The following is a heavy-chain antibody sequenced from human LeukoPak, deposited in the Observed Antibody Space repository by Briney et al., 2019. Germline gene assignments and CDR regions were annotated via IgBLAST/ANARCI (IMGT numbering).Heavy chain of an antibody. Sequence: GESLKISCKGFGYGFTSYWIGWGRHMPGERLEWMGIIYPGDSDTRYNPSFQGRVTISVDKSINTAYLQWSSLKAADTAMYYWATQASRSDAFDTWGQGTLVTVSS. CDR1: GYGFTSYW. CDR2: IYPGDSDT. J-gene: IGHJ3*02. V-gene: IGHV5-51*01. CDR3: ATQASRSDAFDT. D-gene: IGHD1-26*01.